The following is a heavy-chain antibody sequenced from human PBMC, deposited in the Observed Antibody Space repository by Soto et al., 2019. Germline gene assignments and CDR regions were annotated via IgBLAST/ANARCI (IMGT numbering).Heavy chain of an antibody. CDR3: AIRGASQWLKF. J-gene: IGHJ4*02. D-gene: IGHD6-19*01. CDR2: IYTGDSDT. Sequence: PGESLKISCKGSGYSFTSYSIGWVRQVPGKGLEWMGIIYTGDSDTRYSPSFQGQVTISADKSISTAYLQWSSLKASDTAIYYCAIRGASQWLKFWCQGTLVTVSS. CDR1: GYSFTSYS. V-gene: IGHV5-51*01.